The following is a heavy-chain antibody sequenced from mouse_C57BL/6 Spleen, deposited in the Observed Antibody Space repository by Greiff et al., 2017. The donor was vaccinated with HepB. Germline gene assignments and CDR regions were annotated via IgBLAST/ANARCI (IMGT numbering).Heavy chain of an antibody. CDR1: GFSLTSYG. CDR3: ARRELGGDYYAMDY. V-gene: IGHV2-2*01. J-gene: IGHJ4*01. Sequence: VKLQESGPGLVQPSQSLSITCTVSGFSLTSYGVHWVRQSPGKGLEWLGVIWSGGSTDYNAAFISRLSISKDNSKSQVFFKMNSLQADDTAIYYCARRELGGDYYAMDYWGQGTSVTVSS. CDR2: IWSGGST. D-gene: IGHD4-1*01.